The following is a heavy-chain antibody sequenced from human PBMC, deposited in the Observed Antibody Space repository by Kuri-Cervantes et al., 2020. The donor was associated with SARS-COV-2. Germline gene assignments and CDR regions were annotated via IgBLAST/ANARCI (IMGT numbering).Heavy chain of an antibody. V-gene: IGHV4-38-2*02. D-gene: IGHD6-13*01. CDR3: ARVRKQQLVGHYGMDV. J-gene: IGHJ6*02. CDR1: GGSISSYY. CDR2: IYHSGST. Sequence: GSLRLSCTVSGGSISSYYWSWIRQPPGKGLEWIGSIYHSGSTYYNPSLKSRVTISVDTSKNQFSLKLSSVTAADTAVYYCARVRKQQLVGHYGMDVWGQGTTVTVSS.